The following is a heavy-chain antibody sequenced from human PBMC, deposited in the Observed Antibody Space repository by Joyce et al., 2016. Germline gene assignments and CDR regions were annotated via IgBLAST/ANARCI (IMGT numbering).Heavy chain of an antibody. V-gene: IGHV3-15*07. CDR3: TTDPPRGGWPV. Sequence: QLVESGGGLVKPGASLRLSCAASGFTFTDAWMNWVRQAPGKGLDRVGRNKSKSDGETTDYTPPVRGRFSIFRDDSKNTLYLQMNSLRIDDTGIYYCTTDPPRGGWPVWSQGTTVTVSS. CDR1: GFTFTDAW. CDR2: NKSKSDGETT. J-gene: IGHJ6*02. D-gene: IGHD2-15*01.